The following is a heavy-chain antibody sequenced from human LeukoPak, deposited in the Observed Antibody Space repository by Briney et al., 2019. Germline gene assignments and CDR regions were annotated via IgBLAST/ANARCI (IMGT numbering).Heavy chain of an antibody. Sequence: GGSLRLSCAASGFTFSSYAMSWVRQAPGKGLEWVSAISGSGGSTNYADSVKGRFTISRDNSKNTLYLQMNSLRAEDTAVYYCAKRVRGDPYYYGMDVWGQGTTVTVSS. D-gene: IGHD3-10*01. CDR1: GFTFSSYA. CDR3: AKRVRGDPYYYGMDV. V-gene: IGHV3-23*01. J-gene: IGHJ6*02. CDR2: ISGSGGST.